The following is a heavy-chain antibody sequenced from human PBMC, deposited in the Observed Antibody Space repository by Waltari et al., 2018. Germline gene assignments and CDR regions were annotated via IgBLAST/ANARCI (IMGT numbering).Heavy chain of an antibody. CDR3: AVEMATIKGRSY. J-gene: IGHJ4*02. CDR2: IYTSGST. D-gene: IGHD5-12*01. V-gene: IGHV4-61*02. CDR1: GGSISSGSYY. Sequence: QVQLQESGPGLVKPSQTLSLTCTVSGGSISSGSYYWSWIRQPAGKGLEWIGRIYTSGSTNYNPSLKSRVTISVDTSKNQFSLKLSSVTAADTAVYYCAVEMATIKGRSYWGQGTLVTVSS.